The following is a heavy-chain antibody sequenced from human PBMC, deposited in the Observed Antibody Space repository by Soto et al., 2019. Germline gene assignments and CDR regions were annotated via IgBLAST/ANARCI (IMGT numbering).Heavy chain of an antibody. J-gene: IGHJ4*02. Sequence: ASVEVSCKASGGTLSSCSIRWVRQAPGQGLEWMGRIIPILGIANYAQKFQGRVTITADKSTSTAYMELSSLRSEDTAVYYCARDHGYCSGGSCYFDWGQGTLVTVSS. CDR3: ARDHGYCSGGSCYFD. CDR2: IIPILGIA. CDR1: GGTLSSCS. V-gene: IGHV1-69*04. D-gene: IGHD2-15*01.